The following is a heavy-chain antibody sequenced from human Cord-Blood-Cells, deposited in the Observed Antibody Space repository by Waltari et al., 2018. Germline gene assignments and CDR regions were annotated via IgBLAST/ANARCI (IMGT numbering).Heavy chain of an antibody. D-gene: IGHD5-12*01. CDR2: INAGNGNT. CDR3: ARTVPVDIVATATRGWDY. V-gene: IGHV1-3*01. Sequence: QVQLVQSGAEVKKPGASVKVSCKASGYTFTSYAMHWVRQAPGQRLEWMGWINAGNGNTKYSQKFQGRVTITRDTSASTAYMELSSLRSEDTAVYYCARTVPVDIVATATRGWDYWGQGTLVTVSS. J-gene: IGHJ4*02. CDR1: GYTFTSYA.